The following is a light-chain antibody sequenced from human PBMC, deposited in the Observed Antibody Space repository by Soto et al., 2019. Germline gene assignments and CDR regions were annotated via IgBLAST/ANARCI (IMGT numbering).Light chain of an antibody. Sequence: DIQMTQSPSSLSAYVGDRVTITCRASQSITNYLNWYQQKPGKAPNLLIYAASSLQSGVPSRFSGSGSGTDFTLTISNLQPEDFATYYCQQSYSAQITFGRGTRLEIK. V-gene: IGKV1-39*01. J-gene: IGKJ5*01. CDR3: QQSYSAQIT. CDR2: AAS. CDR1: QSITNY.